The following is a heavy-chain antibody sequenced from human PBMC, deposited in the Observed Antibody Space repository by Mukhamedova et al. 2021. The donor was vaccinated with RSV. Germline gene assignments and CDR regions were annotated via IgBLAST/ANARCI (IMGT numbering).Heavy chain of an antibody. Sequence: INPSGGSTSYAQKFQGRVTMTRDTSTSTVYMELSSLRSEDTAVYYCARRDRDYGMDVWGQGTTIIVSS. CDR3: ARRDRDYGMDV. J-gene: IGHJ6*02. D-gene: IGHD3-22*01. CDR2: INPSGGST. V-gene: IGHV1-46*01.